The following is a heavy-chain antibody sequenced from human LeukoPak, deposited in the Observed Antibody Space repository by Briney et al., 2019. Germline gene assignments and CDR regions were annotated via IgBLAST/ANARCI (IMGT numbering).Heavy chain of an antibody. V-gene: IGHV4-34*01. J-gene: IGHJ3*02. CDR3: ARGSSSSWERYDAFDI. CDR2: INHSGST. CDR1: GGSFSGYY. Sequence: SETLSLTCAVYGGSFSGYYWSWLRQPPGKGLEWIGEINHSGSTNYNPSLKSRVTISVDTSKDQFSLKLSSVTAADTAVYYCARGSSSSWERYDAFDIWGQGTMVTVS. D-gene: IGHD6-13*01.